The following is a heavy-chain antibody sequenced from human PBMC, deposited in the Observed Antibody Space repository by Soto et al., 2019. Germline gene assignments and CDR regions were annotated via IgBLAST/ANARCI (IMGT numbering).Heavy chain of an antibody. CDR3: ARARGLRWYNWFDP. CDR2: IVSLFGTT. J-gene: IGHJ5*02. Sequence: QAQLVQSGAELKKPGSSVKVSCKASGGNFSSYAISCLRQAPGQGLEWMGGIVSLFGTTNYAQKFKGRHMITADDSTTTAYMDLSSLRFEDTAVYNCARARGLRWYNWFDPWGQGRPITVSS. V-gene: IGHV1-69*01. CDR1: GGNFSSYA. D-gene: IGHD6-13*01.